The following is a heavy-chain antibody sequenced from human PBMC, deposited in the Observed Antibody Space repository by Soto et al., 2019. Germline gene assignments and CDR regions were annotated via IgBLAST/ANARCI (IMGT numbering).Heavy chain of an antibody. CDR1: GFTFSSYA. CDR3: ARDLWHSSGWYYFDY. CDR2: ISYDGSNK. D-gene: IGHD6-19*01. V-gene: IGHV3-30-3*01. Sequence: GGSLRLSCAASGFTFSSYAMHWVRQAPGKGLEWVAVISYDGSNKYYADSVKGRFTISRDNSENTLYLQMNSLRAEDTAVYYCARDLWHSSGWYYFDYWGQGTLVTVSS. J-gene: IGHJ4*02.